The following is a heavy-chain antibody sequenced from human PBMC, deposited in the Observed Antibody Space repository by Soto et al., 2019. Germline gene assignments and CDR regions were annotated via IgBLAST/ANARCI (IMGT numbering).Heavy chain of an antibody. Sequence: EGSLRLSCAASGFTFTNYGMHWVRQAPGKGLEWVAIIWYDGSNKYYANSVKGRFTISIDNSKNTVYLEMKSLRAEDTAMYYCAGGEPLNXRGQGTLGTVSX. CDR3: AGGEPLNX. CDR2: IWYDGSNK. D-gene: IGHD3-10*01. J-gene: IGHJ4*02. CDR1: GFTFTNYG. V-gene: IGHV3-33*01.